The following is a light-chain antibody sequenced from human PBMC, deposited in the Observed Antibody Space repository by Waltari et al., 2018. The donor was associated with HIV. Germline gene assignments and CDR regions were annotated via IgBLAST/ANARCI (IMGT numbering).Light chain of an antibody. V-gene: IGLV1-44*01. CDR1: TPNTRSNT. Sequence: QSVLTQPPPASGTPEQSVTISCSGSTPNTRSNTVTRFQQFPGTAPKVLIFGKKQRPAGVPARFSGSKSGTSASLAISGLQSEDEADYYCASWDDSLNGPVFGGGTKLTVV. CDR2: GKK. J-gene: IGLJ2*01. CDR3: ASWDDSLNGPV.